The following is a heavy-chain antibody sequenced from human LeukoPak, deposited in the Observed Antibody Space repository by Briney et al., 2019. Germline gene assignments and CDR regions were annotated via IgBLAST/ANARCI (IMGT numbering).Heavy chain of an antibody. J-gene: IGHJ4*02. CDR3: ARDHLITHVYDFWSGPFSPADY. CDR1: GFTFSSYA. V-gene: IGHV3-30-3*01. Sequence: SGGSLRLSCAASGFTFSSYAMHWVRQAPGKGLEWVAVISYDGSNKYYADSVKGRFTISRDNSKNTLYLQMNSLRAEDTAVYYCARDHLITHVYDFWSGPFSPADYWGQGTLVTVSS. CDR2: ISYDGSNK. D-gene: IGHD3-3*01.